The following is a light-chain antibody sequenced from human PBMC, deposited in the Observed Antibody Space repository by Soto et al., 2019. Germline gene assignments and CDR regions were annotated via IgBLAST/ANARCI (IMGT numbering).Light chain of an antibody. V-gene: IGKV1-33*01. CDR2: NAS. CDR3: QQYDDLPYT. Sequence: DVQMTQSPSSLAASVGDRVTITCQASQDIGDYVNWYQQKPGKAPNLLIFNASILERGVPSRFSGSGSGIDFTFTINSLQPEDIATYYCQQYDDLPYTFGQGTQLEIK. CDR1: QDIGDY. J-gene: IGKJ2*01.